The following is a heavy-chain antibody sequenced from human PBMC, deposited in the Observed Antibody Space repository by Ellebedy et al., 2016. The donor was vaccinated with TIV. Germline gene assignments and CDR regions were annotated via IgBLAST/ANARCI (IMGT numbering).Heavy chain of an antibody. CDR1: GYSISSYY. Sequence: SETLSLTXTVSGYSISSYYWSWIRQPPGKGLEWIGYIYYSGSTNYNPSLKSRVTISVDTSKNQFSLKLSSVTAADTAVYYCARARRPDAFDIWGQGTMVTVSS. J-gene: IGHJ3*02. CDR3: ARARRPDAFDI. V-gene: IGHV4-59*01. CDR2: IYYSGST.